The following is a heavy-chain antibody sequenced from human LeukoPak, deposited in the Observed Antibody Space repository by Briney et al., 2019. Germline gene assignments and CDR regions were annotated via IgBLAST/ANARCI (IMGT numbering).Heavy chain of an antibody. CDR3: ARGLDSSGYYFGKGRPKYFQH. CDR1: GGSISNYY. D-gene: IGHD3-22*01. J-gene: IGHJ1*01. CDR2: VYTTGTT. V-gene: IGHV4-4*07. Sequence: PSETLSLTCTVSGGSISNYYWTWIRQPAGKGLEWIGRVYTTGTTNYNPSLKSRVTISVDTSKNQFSLKLSSVTAADTAVYYCARGLDSSGYYFGKGRPKYFQHWGQGTLVTVSS.